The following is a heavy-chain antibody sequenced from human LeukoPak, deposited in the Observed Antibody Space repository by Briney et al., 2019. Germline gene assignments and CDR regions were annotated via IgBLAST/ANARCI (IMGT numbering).Heavy chain of an antibody. CDR2: ISAYNGNT. Sequence: ASVKVSCKASGGTFSSYAISWVRQAPGQGLEWMGWISAYNGNTNYAQKLQGRVTMTTDTSTSTAYMELRSLRSDDTAVYYCARSGGLVRGRNWFDPWGQGTLVTVSS. V-gene: IGHV1-18*01. D-gene: IGHD6-19*01. CDR1: GGTFSSYA. J-gene: IGHJ5*02. CDR3: ARSGGLVRGRNWFDP.